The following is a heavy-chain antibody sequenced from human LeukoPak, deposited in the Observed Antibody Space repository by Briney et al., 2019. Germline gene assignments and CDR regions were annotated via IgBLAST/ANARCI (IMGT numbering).Heavy chain of an antibody. Sequence: GGSLRLSCAASGFTFSDYYMSWIRQAPGKGLEWVSYITSSSSYTIYADSVKGRFSISRDNAKNSLYLQMNSLRAEDTAVYYCALGYCINGVCYGLDYWGQGTLVTVSS. V-gene: IGHV3-11*03. J-gene: IGHJ4*02. D-gene: IGHD2-8*01. CDR2: ITSSSSYT. CDR3: ALGYCINGVCYGLDY. CDR1: GFTFSDYY.